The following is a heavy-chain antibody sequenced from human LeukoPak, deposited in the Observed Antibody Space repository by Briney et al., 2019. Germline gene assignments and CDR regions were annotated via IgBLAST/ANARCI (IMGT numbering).Heavy chain of an antibody. J-gene: IGHJ4*02. V-gene: IGHV4-4*02. CDR1: GGSISSNNW. CDR2: IYHSGGT. D-gene: IGHD3-10*01. Sequence: SGTLSLTCAVSGGSISSNNWWSWLRQPPGKGLEWIGEIYHSGGTNYNPSLKSRVTISVDTSKNQFSLKLSSVTAADTAVYYCARSGGPFGYYYDYWGQGTLVTVSS. CDR3: ARSGGPFGYYYDY.